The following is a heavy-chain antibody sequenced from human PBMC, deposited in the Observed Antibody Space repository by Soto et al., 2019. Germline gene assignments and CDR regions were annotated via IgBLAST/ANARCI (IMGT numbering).Heavy chain of an antibody. CDR1: GFTFSSYA. Sequence: AGGSLRLSCAASGFTFSSYAMSWVRQAPGKGLEWVSAISGSGGSTYYADSVKGRFTISRDNSKNTLYLQMNSLRAEDTAVYYCAKDHRVWSGYYTGDYWGQGTLVTVSS. J-gene: IGHJ4*02. CDR3: AKDHRVWSGYYTGDY. V-gene: IGHV3-23*01. D-gene: IGHD3-3*01. CDR2: ISGSGGST.